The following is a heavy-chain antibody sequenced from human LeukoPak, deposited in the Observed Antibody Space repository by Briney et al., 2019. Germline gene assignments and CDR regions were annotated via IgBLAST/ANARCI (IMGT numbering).Heavy chain of an antibody. D-gene: IGHD6-19*01. CDR2: ISYDGSNK. Sequence: GGSLRLSCAASGFTFSSYGMHWVRQAPGKGLEWVAVISYDGSNKYYADSVKGRFTISRDNSKNTLYLQMNSLRAEDTAVYYCAKTVAGMAVFILDDAFDIWGQGTMVTVSS. CDR1: GFTFSSYG. CDR3: AKTVAGMAVFILDDAFDI. J-gene: IGHJ3*02. V-gene: IGHV3-30*18.